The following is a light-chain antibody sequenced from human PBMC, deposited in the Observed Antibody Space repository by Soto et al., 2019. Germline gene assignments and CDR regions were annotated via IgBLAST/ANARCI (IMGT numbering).Light chain of an antibody. V-gene: IGKV1-27*01. Sequence: IQLTPSPSSLSASVGDRVTITCRASQGISNYLAWYQQKPGKVPKLLIYAAASLQSGVPSRCSGSGSGTDVTLTISSLQPEDVATYYCLQDYNYPRTFGQGTKVDIK. CDR2: AAA. CDR1: QGISNY. J-gene: IGKJ1*01. CDR3: LQDYNYPRT.